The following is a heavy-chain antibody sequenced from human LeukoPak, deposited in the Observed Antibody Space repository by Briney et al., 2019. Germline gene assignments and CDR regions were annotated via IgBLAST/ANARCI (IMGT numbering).Heavy chain of an antibody. CDR2: IYPGDSDT. CDR1: GYSFTSYW. CDR3: ARQSGSSGFDPGIDY. V-gene: IGHV5-51*01. D-gene: IGHD3-10*01. J-gene: IGHJ4*02. Sequence: GGSLQVSCKGSGYSFTSYWIGWVRQMPGKGLEWMGIIYPGDSDTRYSPSFQGQVTISADKSISTAYLQWSSLKASDTAMYYCARQSGSSGFDPGIDYWGQGTLVTVSS.